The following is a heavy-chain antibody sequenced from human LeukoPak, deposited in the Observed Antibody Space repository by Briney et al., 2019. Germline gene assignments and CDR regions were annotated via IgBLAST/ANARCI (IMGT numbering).Heavy chain of an antibody. CDR2: ICYSGST. J-gene: IGHJ2*01. V-gene: IGHV4-30-4*01. CDR3: AREAIFGVVKAAYFDL. Sequence: SETLSLTCTVSGGSISSGDYYWSWIRQPPGKGLEWIGYICYSGSTYYNPSLKSRVTISVDTSKNQFSLKLSSVTAADTAVYYCAREAIFGVVKAAYFDLWGRGTLVTVSS. D-gene: IGHD3-3*01. CDR1: GGSISSGDYY.